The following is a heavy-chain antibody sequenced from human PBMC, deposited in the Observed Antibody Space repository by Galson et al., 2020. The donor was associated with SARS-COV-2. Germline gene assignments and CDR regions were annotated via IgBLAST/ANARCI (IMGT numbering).Heavy chain of an antibody. J-gene: IGHJ4*02. CDR1: GFSFSNSW. V-gene: IGHV3-7*03. Sequence: GGSLRLSCVVSGFSFSNSWMTWVRQTPGKGLEWVANIKPDESERYYVDSVKGRFTISRDNAKNSLYLQMNSLRAEDTAIYYCATGGFKPYDHWGQGTLVSVSS. CDR3: ATGGFKPYDH. D-gene: IGHD2-15*01. CDR2: IKPDESER.